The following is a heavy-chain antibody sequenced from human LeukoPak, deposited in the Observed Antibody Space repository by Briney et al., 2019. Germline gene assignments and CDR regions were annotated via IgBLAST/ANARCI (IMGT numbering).Heavy chain of an antibody. CDR1: GFTFDDYA. CDR2: ISWNSGSI. V-gene: IGHV3-9*01. CDR3: AKTDYYGSGSYQYYFDY. J-gene: IGHJ4*02. Sequence: PGRSLRLSCAASGFTFDDYAMHWVRQAPGKGLEWDSGISWNSGSIGYADSVKGRFTISRDNAKNSLYLQMNSLRAEDTALYYCAKTDYYGSGSYQYYFDYWGQGTLVTVSS. D-gene: IGHD3-10*01.